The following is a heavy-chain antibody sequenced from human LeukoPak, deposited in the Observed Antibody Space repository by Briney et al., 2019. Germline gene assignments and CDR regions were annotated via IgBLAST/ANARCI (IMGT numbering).Heavy chain of an antibody. J-gene: IGHJ3*01. V-gene: IGHV4-61*02. D-gene: IGHD4-17*01. CDR3: TSGEYTQGSDV. CDR2: VDTSGST. CDR1: AGSISSAYR. Sequence: SQTLSLTCTVSAGSISSAYRWTWIRQSAGKGLEWIGRVDTSGSTKYNPSLESRVTISFDTSKNQFSLRLTSVTAADTAVYYCTSGEYTQGSDVWGQGTMVTVTS.